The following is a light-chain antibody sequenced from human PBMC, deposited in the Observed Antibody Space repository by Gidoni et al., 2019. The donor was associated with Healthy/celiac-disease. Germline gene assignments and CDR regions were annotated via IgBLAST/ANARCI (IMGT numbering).Light chain of an antibody. CDR2: EVM. CDR1: SIDVGGYNY. J-gene: IGLJ2*01. V-gene: IGLV2-14*01. Sequence: QSALTQPASVSGSPGQSLTLSCTGTSIDVGGYNYVSWYQQHTGKAPKLMIYEVMNRPSGVSNRFSGSKSCNTASLTISWLQAEDEADYYCSSYTSSSTVVFGGGTKLTVL. CDR3: SSYTSSSTVV.